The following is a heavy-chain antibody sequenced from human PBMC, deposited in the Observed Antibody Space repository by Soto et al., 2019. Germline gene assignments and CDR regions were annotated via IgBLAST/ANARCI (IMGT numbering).Heavy chain of an antibody. J-gene: IGHJ4*02. Sequence: EVQLLESGGGLVQPGGSLRLSCAASGFTFSSYAMSWVRQAPGKGLEWISVISGSGGSTYYADSVKGRFTISRDNSRNTMHLKMNSLRAEDTAVYYCAPNLWFGKLDYWRQGPLLTVSS. V-gene: IGHV3-23*01. CDR3: APNLWFGKLDY. CDR2: ISGSGGST. D-gene: IGHD3-10*01. CDR1: GFTFSSYA.